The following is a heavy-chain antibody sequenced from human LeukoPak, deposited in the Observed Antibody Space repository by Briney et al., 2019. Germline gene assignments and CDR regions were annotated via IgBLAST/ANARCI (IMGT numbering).Heavy chain of an antibody. J-gene: IGHJ4*02. Sequence: PGGSLRLSCAASGFTFHNYEMNWVRQAPGKGLEGVAYISSSGDTTYYADSVKGRFTISRDNAKSSLFLEMKSLSVEDTALYFCASPRYNWNADYFDYWGQGTLVTVSS. CDR3: ASPRYNWNADYFDY. D-gene: IGHD1-1*01. V-gene: IGHV3-48*03. CDR1: GFTFHNYE. CDR2: ISSSGDTT.